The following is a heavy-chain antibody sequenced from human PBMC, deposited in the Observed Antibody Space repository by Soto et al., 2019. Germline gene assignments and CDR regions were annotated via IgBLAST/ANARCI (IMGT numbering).Heavy chain of an antibody. CDR3: ARQFEVGVATTYFDY. J-gene: IGHJ4*02. CDR2: IYYSGST. D-gene: IGHD5-12*01. V-gene: IGHV4-39*01. CDR1: GGSISSSSYY. Sequence: QLQLQESGPGLVKPSETLSLTCTVSGGSISSSSYYWGWIRQPPGKGLEWIGSIYYSGSTYYNPSLKSRVTISVDTSKNQFSLKLSSVTAADTAVYYCARQFEVGVATTYFDYWGQGTLVTVSS.